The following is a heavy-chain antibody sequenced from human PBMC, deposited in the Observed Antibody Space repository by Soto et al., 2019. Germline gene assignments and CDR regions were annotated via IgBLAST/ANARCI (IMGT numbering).Heavy chain of an antibody. V-gene: IGHV4-59*01. CDR3: ARADSSGWSGATDYYYYGMDV. Sequence: QVQLQESGPGLVKSSETLSLTCSVSGGSISNYYWTWVRQPPGKGLEWIGFIHYSGNTHPNASLKSRVTLSVDTSKNQFSLKLSSVTAADTAVYYCARADSSGWSGATDYYYYGMDVWGQGTTVTGSS. J-gene: IGHJ6*02. CDR1: GGSISNYY. D-gene: IGHD6-19*01. CDR2: IHYSGNT.